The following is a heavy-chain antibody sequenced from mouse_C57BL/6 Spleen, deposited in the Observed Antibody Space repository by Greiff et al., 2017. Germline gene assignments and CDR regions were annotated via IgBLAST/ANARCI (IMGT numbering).Heavy chain of an antibody. J-gene: IGHJ2*01. Sequence: QVQLKQPGTELVKPGASVKLSCKASGYTFTSYWMHWVKQRPGQGLEWIGNINPSNGGTNYNEKFKSKATLTVDKSSSTAYMQLSSLTSEDSAVYYCARNSMTLYYFDYWGQGTTLTVSS. V-gene: IGHV1-53*01. CDR1: GYTFTSYW. D-gene: IGHD2-3*01. CDR2: INPSNGGT. CDR3: ARNSMTLYYFDY.